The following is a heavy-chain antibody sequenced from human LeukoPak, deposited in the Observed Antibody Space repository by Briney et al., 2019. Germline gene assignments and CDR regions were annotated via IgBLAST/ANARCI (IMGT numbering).Heavy chain of an antibody. CDR2: ISYDGSNK. CDR3: ARTEDYGHHRGDAFDI. V-gene: IGHV3-30-3*01. CDR1: GFTFSSYA. J-gene: IGHJ3*02. Sequence: GGSLRLSCAASGFTFSSYALHWVRQAPGKGLEWVAVISYDGSNKYYADSVKGRFTISRDNSKNTLYLQMNSLRAEDTAVYYCARTEDYGHHRGDAFDIWGQGTMVTVSS. D-gene: IGHD4-17*01.